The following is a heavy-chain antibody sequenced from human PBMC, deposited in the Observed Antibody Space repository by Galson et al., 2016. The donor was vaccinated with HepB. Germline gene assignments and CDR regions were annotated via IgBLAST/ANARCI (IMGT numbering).Heavy chain of an antibody. V-gene: IGHV4-34*01. CDR3: ARVPFYFGSGILDY. CDR1: GGSFSSFY. CDR2: INHSGST. Sequence: LSLTCAVYGGSFSSFYWTWIRQPPGKGLEWIGEINHSGSTNYNPSLKSRVSVTVDTSKNQFSLKLTSVTAADTAIYYCARVPFYFGSGILDYWGQGTPVTVS. D-gene: IGHD3-10*01. J-gene: IGHJ4*02.